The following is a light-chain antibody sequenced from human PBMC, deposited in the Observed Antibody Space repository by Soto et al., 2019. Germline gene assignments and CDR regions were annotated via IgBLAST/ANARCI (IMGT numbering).Light chain of an antibody. J-gene: IGKJ1*01. Sequence: EIVLTQSPATLSLSPGERATLSFRASQSVRRYLAWYQQKPGQTPRLLIYDASNRSTDIPARFSGSGSGTDFTLTISSLEPEDFAVYYCQHRSNWPVTFGQGTRVEIK. CDR2: DAS. CDR3: QHRSNWPVT. V-gene: IGKV3-11*01. CDR1: QSVRRY.